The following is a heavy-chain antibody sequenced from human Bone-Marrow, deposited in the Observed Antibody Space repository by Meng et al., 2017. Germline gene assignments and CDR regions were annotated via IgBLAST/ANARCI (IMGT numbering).Heavy chain of an antibody. CDR3: ATRGNPDLNC. D-gene: IGHD1-14*01. Sequence: QGKLKEYEYVLYNSGASVTVFWNASGYTFTSYAMNWVRQAPGQGLEWMGWINTNTGNPTYAQGFTGRFVFSLDTSVSTADLQISSLKAEDTAVYYCATRGNPDLNCWVQGTLVTVSS. V-gene: IGHV7-4-1*02. CDR1: GYTFTSYA. J-gene: IGHJ4*02. CDR2: INTNTGNP.